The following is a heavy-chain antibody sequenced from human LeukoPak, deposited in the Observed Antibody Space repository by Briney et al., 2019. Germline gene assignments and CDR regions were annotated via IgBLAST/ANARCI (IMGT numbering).Heavy chain of an antibody. D-gene: IGHD3-22*01. CDR3: ARWYYYDSSGYYKMGDDAFDI. J-gene: IGHJ3*02. Sequence: SETLSLICTVSGASITTYYWSWIRQPAGKGLEWIGRIYTSGSTTYNPSLESRVSMSVDASKNQLSLKLSSVTAADTAVYYCARWYYYDSSGYYKMGDDAFDIWGQGTMVTVSS. CDR1: GASITTYY. CDR2: IYTSGST. V-gene: IGHV4-4*07.